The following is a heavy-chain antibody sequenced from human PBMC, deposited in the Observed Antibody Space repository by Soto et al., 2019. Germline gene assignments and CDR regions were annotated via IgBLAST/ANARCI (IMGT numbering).Heavy chain of an antibody. V-gene: IGHV3-48*01. Sequence: EVQLVESGGELVQPGGSLRLSCAASGFTFSTYAMNWVRQAPGKGLEWLSFIHMTHDVIFYADSVRGRFTISRDNAKDSLYLQMNSLRVEDTAVYYCVRDADGDLDFDYWGQGTLVTVSS. D-gene: IGHD4-17*01. CDR2: IHMTHDVI. CDR3: VRDADGDLDFDY. CDR1: GFTFSTYA. J-gene: IGHJ4*02.